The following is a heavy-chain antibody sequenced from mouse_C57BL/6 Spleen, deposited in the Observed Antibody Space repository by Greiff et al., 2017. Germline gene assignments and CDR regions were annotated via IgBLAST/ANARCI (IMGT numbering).Heavy chain of an antibody. D-gene: IGHD2-1*01. J-gene: IGHJ2*01. V-gene: IGHV1-53*01. Sequence: QVQLQQPGTELVQPGASVKLSCKASGYTFTSYWMHWVKQRPGQGLEWIGNINPSNGGTNYNEKFKSKATLTVDKSSSTAYMQLSSLTSEDSALYYCARSSGNYAFDYWGQGTTLTVSS. CDR3: ARSSGNYAFDY. CDR2: INPSNGGT. CDR1: GYTFTSYW.